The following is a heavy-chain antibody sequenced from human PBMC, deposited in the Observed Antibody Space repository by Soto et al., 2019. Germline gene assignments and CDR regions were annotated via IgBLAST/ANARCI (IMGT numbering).Heavy chain of an antibody. V-gene: IGHV3-23*01. CDR1: GFTFSAYA. D-gene: IGHD2-2*01. CDR3: VFSTGFDH. J-gene: IGHJ4*02. Sequence: GGSLRLSCVASGFTFSAYAMSWVRQAPGQGLEWVSTINNRGDTHYADSVTGRFTISRDNSQNTLYLQLNSLRPEDTAVYYCVFSTGFDHWGQGTLVTVSS. CDR2: INNRGDT.